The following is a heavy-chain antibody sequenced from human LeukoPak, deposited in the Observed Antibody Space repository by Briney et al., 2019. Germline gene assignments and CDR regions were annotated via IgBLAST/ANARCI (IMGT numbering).Heavy chain of an antibody. D-gene: IGHD2-15*01. V-gene: IGHV3-23*01. Sequence: AGGSLRLSCAASGFTFSSYAMSWVRQAPGKGLEWVSGISGSGGSTYYADSVKGRFTISRDNSRNALYLQMNSLRAEDTAVYYCAKVLQAQSNGLLNIQWWLHWGQGTLVTVSS. CDR2: ISGSGGST. CDR1: GFTFSSYA. J-gene: IGHJ4*02. CDR3: AKVLQAQSNGLLNIQWWLH.